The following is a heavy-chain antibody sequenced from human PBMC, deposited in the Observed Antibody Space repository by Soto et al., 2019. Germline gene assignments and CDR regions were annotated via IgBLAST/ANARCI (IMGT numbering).Heavy chain of an antibody. D-gene: IGHD5-18*01. Sequence: GESLKISCKGSGYSFTSYWIGWVRQMPGKGLEWMGIIYPGDSDTRYSPSFQGQVTISADKSISTAYLQWSSLKASDTAMYYCARLTSSGYSYGYVDYWGQGTLVTVSS. CDR2: IYPGDSDT. J-gene: IGHJ4*02. V-gene: IGHV5-51*01. CDR1: GYSFTSYW. CDR3: ARLTSSGYSYGYVDY.